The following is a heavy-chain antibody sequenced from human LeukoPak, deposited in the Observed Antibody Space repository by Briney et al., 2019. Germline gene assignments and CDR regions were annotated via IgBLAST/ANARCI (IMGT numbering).Heavy chain of an antibody. D-gene: IGHD3-22*01. J-gene: IGHJ4*02. V-gene: IGHV3-23*01. CDR1: GFSFNSYG. Sequence: GETLRLSCAASGFSFNSYGMSWFRQAPGKGLEWVSSITYSGGSTYYADSVKGRFTISRDNPKNTLYLQMNSLRAEDTALYYCAKAREDTYYYDSSGYYFATPLDYWGQGTLVTVSS. CDR3: AKAREDTYYYDSSGYYFATPLDY. CDR2: ITYSGGST.